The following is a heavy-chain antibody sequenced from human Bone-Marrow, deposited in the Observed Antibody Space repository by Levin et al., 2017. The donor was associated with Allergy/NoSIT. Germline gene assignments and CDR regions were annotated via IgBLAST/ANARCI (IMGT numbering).Heavy chain of an antibody. J-gene: IGHJ4*02. CDR1: GFTVTHTY. Sequence: PGGSLRLSCAASGFTVTHTYMSWVRQAPGKGLEWVSSLYNGGSPNYGDSVKGRFTISGDSSKNTLYLQMNSLRAEDTAFYYCARISGYSSGWGRGTLVIVSS. CDR2: LYNGGSP. CDR3: ARISGYSSG. D-gene: IGHD6-19*01. V-gene: IGHV3-53*01.